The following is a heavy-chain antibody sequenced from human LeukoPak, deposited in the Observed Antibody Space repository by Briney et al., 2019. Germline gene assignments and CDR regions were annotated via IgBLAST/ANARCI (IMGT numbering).Heavy chain of an antibody. V-gene: IGHV3-9*03. D-gene: IGHD2-15*01. CDR1: GFTFDNYA. Sequence: KAGKSLRLXCAAFGFTFDNYAMHWVRQAPGKGLEWGSSISWNSANIAYADSVKGRFTISRDNAKNSLYLQMNSLRPEDMALYYCVKDTSGASQYFQYWGHGTVVTVSS. CDR3: VKDTSGASQYFQY. CDR2: ISWNSANI. J-gene: IGHJ1*01.